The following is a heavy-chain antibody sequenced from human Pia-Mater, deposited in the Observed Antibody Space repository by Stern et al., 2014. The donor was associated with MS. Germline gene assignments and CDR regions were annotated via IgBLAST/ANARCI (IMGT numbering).Heavy chain of an antibody. D-gene: IGHD1-14*01. CDR1: GGSISSSSYY. V-gene: IGHV4-39*01. CDR2: IYYSGST. CDR3: ATGITDSYYFDY. Sequence: QVQLVQSGPGLVKPSETLSLTCTVSGGSISSSSYYWGWIRQPPGKGLEWIGSIYYSGSTYYNPSLKSRVTISVDTSNNQFSLKLSSVTAADTAVYYCATGITDSYYFDYWGQGTLVTVSS. J-gene: IGHJ4*02.